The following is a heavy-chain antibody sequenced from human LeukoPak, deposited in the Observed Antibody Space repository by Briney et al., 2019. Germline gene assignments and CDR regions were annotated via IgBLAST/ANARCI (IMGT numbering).Heavy chain of an antibody. CDR3: ARDITGEWDYFDH. J-gene: IGHJ4*02. CDR1: GGSISSYY. D-gene: IGHD7-27*01. CDR2: IYYSGST. Sequence: SETLSLTCTVSGGSISSYYWSWIRQPPGKGLEWIGYIYYSGSTNYNPSLKSRVTISVDTSKNQFSLKLSSVTAADTAVYYCARDITGEWDYFDHWGQGTLVTVSS. V-gene: IGHV4-59*01.